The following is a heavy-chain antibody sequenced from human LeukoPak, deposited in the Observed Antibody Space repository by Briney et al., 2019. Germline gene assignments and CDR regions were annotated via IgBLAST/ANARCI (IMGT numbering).Heavy chain of an antibody. CDR1: GFTFSNYA. D-gene: IGHD2-15*01. Sequence: PGGSLRLSCAASGFTFSNYAMNWVRQAPGKGLEWVSGISGSGSSTYYADSVKGRSTISRDNSKNTLYLQMNSLRAEDTAVYYCAKGCYSGYCSGGNCYADYFDSWGQGALVTVSS. CDR3: AKGCYSGYCSGGNCYADYFDS. V-gene: IGHV3-23*01. CDR2: ISGSGSST. J-gene: IGHJ4*02.